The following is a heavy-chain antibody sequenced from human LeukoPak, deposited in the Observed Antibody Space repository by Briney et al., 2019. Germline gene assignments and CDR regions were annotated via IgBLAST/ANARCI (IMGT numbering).Heavy chain of an antibody. CDR1: GFTFSSYA. D-gene: IGHD6-6*01. J-gene: IGHJ4*02. CDR2: ISYDGSNK. V-gene: IGHV3-30-3*01. Sequence: PGGSLRLSCAASGFTFSSYAMHWVRQAPGKGLEWVAVISYDGSNKYYADSVKDRFTISRDNSKNTLYLQMNSLRAEDTAVYYCARVEIAARGVLLDYWGQGTLVTVSS. CDR3: ARVEIAARGVLLDY.